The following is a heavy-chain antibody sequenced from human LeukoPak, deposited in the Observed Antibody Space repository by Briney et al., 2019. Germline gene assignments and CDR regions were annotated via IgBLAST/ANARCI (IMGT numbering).Heavy chain of an antibody. CDR2: LGTDGTYT. CDR1: GFNLRDYW. V-gene: IGHV3-74*01. D-gene: IGHD4-11*01. Sequence: GGSLTLSCAASGFNLRDYWRHWVRQAPGKGLVWVSRLGTDGTYTNYADSVRGRFTISRDNTKNTIYLQMDSLRAEDTAFYYCVREPSNFGNWFDLWGQGTLVTVSS. CDR3: VREPSNFGNWFDL. J-gene: IGHJ5*02.